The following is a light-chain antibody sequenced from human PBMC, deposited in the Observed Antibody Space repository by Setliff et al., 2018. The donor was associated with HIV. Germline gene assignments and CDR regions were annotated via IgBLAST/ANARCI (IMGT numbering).Light chain of an antibody. CDR3: CSYAGSPRDV. Sequence: QSALTQPRSVSGSPGQSVTISCTGTSSDVGGYNYVSWYQQHPGKAPKLMIYDVTKRPSGVPDRFSGSKSGNTASLTISGLRAEDEADYYCCSYAGSPRDVFGTGTKVTVL. CDR1: SSDVGGYNY. J-gene: IGLJ1*01. V-gene: IGLV2-11*01. CDR2: DVT.